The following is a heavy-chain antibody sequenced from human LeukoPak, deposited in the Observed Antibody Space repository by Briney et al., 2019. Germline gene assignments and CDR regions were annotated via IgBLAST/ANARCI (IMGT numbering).Heavy chain of an antibody. D-gene: IGHD3-3*01. Sequence: GGSLRLSCAASGFTFSSYALSWVRQTPGKGLEWVSTISGSGASTYYADSVKGRFTVSRDNSKNTLHLQMKSLRAADTAVYYCAQIPFRSGDYHFDYWGQGTLLTVSS. V-gene: IGHV3-23*01. CDR3: AQIPFRSGDYHFDY. CDR2: ISGSGAST. CDR1: GFTFSSYA. J-gene: IGHJ4*02.